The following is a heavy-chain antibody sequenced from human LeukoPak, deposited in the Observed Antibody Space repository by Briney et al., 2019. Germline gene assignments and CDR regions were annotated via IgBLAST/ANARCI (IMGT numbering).Heavy chain of an antibody. D-gene: IGHD5-12*01. V-gene: IGHV1-69*04. Sequence: SVKVSCKASGGTFSSYAISWVRQAPGQGLEWMGRIIPILGIANYAQKFQGRVTITADKSTSTAYMGLSSLRSEDTAVYYCARDLDIVATSWGQGTLVTVSS. J-gene: IGHJ4*02. CDR1: GGTFSSYA. CDR3: ARDLDIVATS. CDR2: IIPILGIA.